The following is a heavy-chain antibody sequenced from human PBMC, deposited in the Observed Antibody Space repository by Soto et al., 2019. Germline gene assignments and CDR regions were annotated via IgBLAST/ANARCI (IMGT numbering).Heavy chain of an antibody. CDR2: KSYDGNKK. CDR1: GFIFIDYT. Sequence: WGSLRLSCVASGFIFIDYTINWVRQAPGKGLGWVAAKSYDGNKKDYADSVKGRFTISRDDSNNTLHLQMHSLRVEDTGVYYCVREGSYGPYNWFDPWGRGTLVTVSS. V-gene: IGHV3-30-3*01. D-gene: IGHD5-18*01. J-gene: IGHJ5*02. CDR3: VREGSYGPYNWFDP.